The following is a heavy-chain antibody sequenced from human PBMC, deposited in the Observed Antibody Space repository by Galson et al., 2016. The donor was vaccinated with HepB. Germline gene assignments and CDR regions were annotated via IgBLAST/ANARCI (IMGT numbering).Heavy chain of an antibody. CDR2: ISGSGGGT. CDR3: AKDWDIVPSATGDY. D-gene: IGHD5-12*01. V-gene: IGHV3-23*01. CDR1: GFTFSSYA. J-gene: IGHJ4*02. Sequence: SLRLSCAASGFTFSSYAMSWVRQAPGKGLEWVSGISGSGGGTYYADSVKGRFTISRDNSKNTLYLQMNSLRVEDTAVYYCAKDWDIVPSATGDYWGQGTLVTVSS.